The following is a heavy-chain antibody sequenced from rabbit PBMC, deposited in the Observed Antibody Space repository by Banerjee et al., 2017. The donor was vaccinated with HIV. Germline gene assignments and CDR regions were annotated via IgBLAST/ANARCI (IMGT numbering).Heavy chain of an antibody. V-gene: IGHV1S40*01. J-gene: IGHJ4*01. CDR1: GFSFSSSYY. CDR2: VVAGSGST. Sequence: SLEESGGDLVKPGASLTLTCTASGFSFSSSYYMCWVRQAPGKGLEWIACVVAGSGSTDYASWAKGRFTISKTSSTTVTLQMTSLTAADTATYFCASSESGGAAYGYTLWGPGTLVTVS. D-gene: IGHD6-1*01. CDR3: ASSESGGAAYGYTL.